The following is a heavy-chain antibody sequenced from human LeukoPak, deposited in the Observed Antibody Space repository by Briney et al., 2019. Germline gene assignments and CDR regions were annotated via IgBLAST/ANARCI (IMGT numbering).Heavy chain of an antibody. CDR3: AKWELYSGFYYIDY. Sequence: GGSLRLSCAASGFTFSSYWMTWVRQGPGKGLEWVANIKPDGSSIYYVDSVKGRFTISRDNAKNSLYLQMNSLRAEDTAVYYCAKWELYSGFYYIDYWGQGTLATVSS. CDR2: IKPDGSSI. V-gene: IGHV3-7*01. D-gene: IGHD1-26*01. J-gene: IGHJ4*02. CDR1: GFTFSSYW.